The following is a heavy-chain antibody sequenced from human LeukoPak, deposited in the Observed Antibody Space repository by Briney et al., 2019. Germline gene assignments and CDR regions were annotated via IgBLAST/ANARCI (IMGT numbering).Heavy chain of an antibody. Sequence: PSETLSLTCTVSGGSISSYYWSWIRQPAGKGLEWIGRIYTSGSTNYNPSLKSRVTISVDTSKNQFSLKLSSVTAADTAVYYCARGNSSRGYSYGPSTYGMDVWGQGTTVTVSS. CDR2: IYTSGST. V-gene: IGHV4-4*07. D-gene: IGHD5-18*01. CDR1: GGSISSYY. J-gene: IGHJ6*02. CDR3: ARGNSSRGYSYGPSTYGMDV.